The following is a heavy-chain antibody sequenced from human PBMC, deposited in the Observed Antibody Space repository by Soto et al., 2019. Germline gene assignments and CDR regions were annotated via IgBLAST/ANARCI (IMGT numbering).Heavy chain of an antibody. CDR2: IYTSGST. Sequence: PSETLSLTCTVSGGSISSYYWSWIRQPAGKGLEWIGRIYTSGSTNYNPSLKSRVTMSVDTSKNQFSLKLSSVTAADTAVYYCARDQRIAAPLGNGRTWFDPWGQGTLVTVSS. CDR3: ARDQRIAAPLGNGRTWFDP. V-gene: IGHV4-4*07. CDR1: GGSISSYY. D-gene: IGHD6-6*01. J-gene: IGHJ5*02.